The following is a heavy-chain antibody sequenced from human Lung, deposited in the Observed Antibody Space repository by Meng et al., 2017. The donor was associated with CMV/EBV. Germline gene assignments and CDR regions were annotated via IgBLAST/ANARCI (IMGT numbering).Heavy chain of an antibody. D-gene: IGHD6-6*01. CDR1: GFTFSSYA. J-gene: IGHJ6*02. V-gene: IGHV3-23*03. CDR3: AKVGQGYSSSSDYYYGMDV. Sequence: GGSLRLXCAASGFTFSSYAMSWVRQAPGKGLEWVSVIYSGGSSTYYADSVKGRFTISRDNSKNTLYLQMNSLRAEDTAVYYCAKVGQGYSSSSDYYYGMDVXDQGXTATVSS. CDR2: IYSGGSST.